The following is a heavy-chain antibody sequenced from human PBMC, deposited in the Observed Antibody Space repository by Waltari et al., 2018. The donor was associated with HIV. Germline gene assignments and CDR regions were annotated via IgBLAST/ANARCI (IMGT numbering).Heavy chain of an antibody. D-gene: IGHD1-26*01. V-gene: IGHV3-15*01. CDR2: IRSKSDGGTK. CDR1: GITFKNAW. J-gene: IGHJ4*02. CDR3: TTFEMGSTRNY. Sequence: DVQLVESGGGLVKPGGSLRLSCAVSGITFKNAWLSWVRQGPGKGPQWVGHIRSKSDGGTKDYAAPVRGRFTISTDDLNNTMSLEMKSLKVEDTGVYYCTTFEMGSTRNYWGQGTLVTVSS.